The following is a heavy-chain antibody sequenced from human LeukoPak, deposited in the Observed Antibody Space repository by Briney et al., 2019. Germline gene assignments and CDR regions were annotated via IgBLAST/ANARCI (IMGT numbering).Heavy chain of an antibody. J-gene: IGHJ4*02. CDR2: LSAGGDFT. CDR3: AKGPTAVRD. V-gene: IGHV3-23*01. CDR1: GFTFSSYA. D-gene: IGHD2-2*01. Sequence: GGSLRLSCAASGFTFSSYAMYWVRQAPVKGLEWVSGLSAGGDFTYYADSVKGRFTISRDNSKNTLYLQMNSLRAEDTAVYYCAKGPTAVRDWGQGTLVTVSS.